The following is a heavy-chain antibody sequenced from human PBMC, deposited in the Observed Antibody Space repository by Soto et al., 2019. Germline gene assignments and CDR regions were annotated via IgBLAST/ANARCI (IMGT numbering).Heavy chain of an antibody. CDR2: INGDGSGT. V-gene: IGHV3-74*01. CDR1: GFTFSGSW. J-gene: IGHJ4*02. Sequence: EVQLVESGGGLVQPGGSLRLSCAASGFTFSGSWMHWVRQAPGKGLVWVSRINGDGSGTSYADFVKGRFTISRDDAKNTLFLQMNGLRAEDKAVYYCARGIFRSGTGNDYWGQGTLVTVSS. CDR3: ARGIFRSGTGNDY. D-gene: IGHD3-10*01.